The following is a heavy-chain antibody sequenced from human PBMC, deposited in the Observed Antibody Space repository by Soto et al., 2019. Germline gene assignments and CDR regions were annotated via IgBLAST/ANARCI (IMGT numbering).Heavy chain of an antibody. D-gene: IGHD6-19*01. V-gene: IGHV3-30*03. CDR1: GFTFSDYA. CDR2: VSHDGRNT. J-gene: IGHJ4*02. CDR3: AQGGREWLATSDFNW. Sequence: VQLVESGGGVVQPGRSLRLSCAASGFTFSDYAMHWVRQAPGKGLEWVAVVSHDGRNTHYADSVKGRFTISRDSSKNTVSLEMTSRRAEGTAVYYWAQGGREWLATSDFNWWGQGALVTVSS.